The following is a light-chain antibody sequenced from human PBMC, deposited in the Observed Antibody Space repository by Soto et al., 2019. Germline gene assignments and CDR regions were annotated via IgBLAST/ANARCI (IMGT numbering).Light chain of an antibody. CDR3: QQCGSSST. V-gene: IGKV3-20*01. J-gene: IGKJ5*01. CDR1: QTFSNSF. Sequence: IVLTHSPGTLSLSPGEIATLSFGASQTFSNSFLSWFQQIPGQAPRLLIYGASMRATGIPDRFSGSGSGTDFTLTISRLEPEDFAVYYCQQCGSSSTFGQGTRLEIK. CDR2: GAS.